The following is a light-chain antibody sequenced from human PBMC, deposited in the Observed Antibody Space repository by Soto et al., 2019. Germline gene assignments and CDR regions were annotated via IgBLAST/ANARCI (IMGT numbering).Light chain of an antibody. Sequence: QSVLTQPPSASGTPGQRVTISCSGSSSNIGTNTVNWYQQLPGTAPKLLIYSNNQRPSGVPDRFSGSKSGTSASLAISGLQSEDGVDYDCAAGEDSLNGYVFGTGPRVTVL. V-gene: IGLV1-44*01. J-gene: IGLJ1*01. CDR2: SNN. CDR3: AAGEDSLNGYV. CDR1: SSNIGTNT.